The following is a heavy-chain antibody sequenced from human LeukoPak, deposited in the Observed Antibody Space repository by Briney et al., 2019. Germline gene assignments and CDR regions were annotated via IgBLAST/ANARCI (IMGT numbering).Heavy chain of an antibody. D-gene: IGHD1-26*01. CDR2: IWYDGSNK. Sequence: GGSLRLSCAASGFSFSTYGMHWVRQAPGKGLEWVAVIWYDGSNKYYADSVKGRFTISRDNSKNTLYLQMNSLRAEDTAVYYCARGQWDLRSAFDIWGQGTLVTVSS. CDR3: ARGQWDLRSAFDI. CDR1: GFSFSTYG. J-gene: IGHJ3*02. V-gene: IGHV3-33*01.